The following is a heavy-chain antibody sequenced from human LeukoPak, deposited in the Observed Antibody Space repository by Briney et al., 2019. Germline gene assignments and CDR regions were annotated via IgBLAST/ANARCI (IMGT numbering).Heavy chain of an antibody. CDR1: GYTLTSYG. D-gene: IGHD3-9*01. CDR3: ARGLPHDILTGMNWFDP. Sequence: ASVTVSCKASGYTLTSYGISWVRQAPGQGLEWMGWISAYNGNTNYAQKLQGRVTVTTDTSTSTAYMELRSLRSDDTAVYYCARGLPHDILTGMNWFDPWGQGTLVTVSS. V-gene: IGHV1-18*01. J-gene: IGHJ5*02. CDR2: ISAYNGNT.